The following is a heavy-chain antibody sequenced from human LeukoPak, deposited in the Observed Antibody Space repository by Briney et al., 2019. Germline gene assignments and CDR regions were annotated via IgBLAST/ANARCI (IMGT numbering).Heavy chain of an antibody. V-gene: IGHV3-7*01. D-gene: IGHD1-14*01. CDR3: AKDLASTGALDL. J-gene: IGHJ4*02. Sequence: GGSLRLSCAASGFTFSAYWMHWVRQAPGKGLEWLADIRQDGDQTYYADSVKGRFTISRDNAKNSLYLQLNSLRAEDTAVCYCAKDLASTGALDLWGQGTLVTVSS. CDR2: IRQDGDQT. CDR1: GFTFSAYW.